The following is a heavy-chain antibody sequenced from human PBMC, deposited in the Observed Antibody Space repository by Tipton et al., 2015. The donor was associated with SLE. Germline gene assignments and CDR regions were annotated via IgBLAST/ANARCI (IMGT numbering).Heavy chain of an antibody. J-gene: IGHJ4*01. CDR2: IIPVFATT. D-gene: IGHD6-19*01. V-gene: IGHV1-69*18. Sequence: QVQLVQSGAEVKKPGSSVKVACKASGVTFSSFAISWVRQAPGQGLEWMGSIIPVFATTNYAQKFQGRVTITADESTRTAYMELRSLRSDDTAVYYCARDESDLYTSGPLDYWGHGTLVTVSS. CDR3: ARDESDLYTSGPLDY. CDR1: GVTFSSFA.